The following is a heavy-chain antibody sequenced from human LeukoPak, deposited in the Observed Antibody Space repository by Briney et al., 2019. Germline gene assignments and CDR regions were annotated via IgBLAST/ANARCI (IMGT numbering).Heavy chain of an antibody. V-gene: IGHV3-20*04. J-gene: IGHJ4*02. CDR1: GCTLDEYG. CDR2: INWNGGST. D-gene: IGHD6-13*01. CDR3: AREGIAAAGYCFDY. Sequence: GGSLRLSWAAYGCTLDEYGMSWVGHAPGKGLELVSGINWNGGSTGYADSVKGRFTISRDNAKNSLYLQMNSLRAEDTALYYCAREGIAAAGYCFDYWGQGTLVTVSS.